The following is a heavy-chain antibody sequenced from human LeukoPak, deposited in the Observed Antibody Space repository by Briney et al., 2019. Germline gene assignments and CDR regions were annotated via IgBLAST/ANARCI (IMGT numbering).Heavy chain of an antibody. V-gene: IGHV3-23*01. CDR2: ITGSGGGT. J-gene: IGHJ4*02. CDR3: AKAPSWYYYDTSGYSDY. D-gene: IGHD3-22*01. Sequence: GGSLRLSCAASGFTFRSYWLHWVRQAPGKGLEWVSAITGSGGGTFYADSVKGRFTISRDNSKNTLYLQMSSLRAEDTALYYCAKAPSWYYYDTSGYSDYWGQGTLVTVSS. CDR1: GFTFRSYW.